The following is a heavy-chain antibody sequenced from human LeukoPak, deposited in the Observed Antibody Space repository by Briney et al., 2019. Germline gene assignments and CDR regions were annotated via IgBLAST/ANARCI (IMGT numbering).Heavy chain of an antibody. J-gene: IGHJ3*02. CDR3: ARAGMATIRGAFDI. Sequence: SVKVSCKASGGTFSSYAISWVRQAPGQGLEWMGGIIPIFGTANYAQKFQGRVTITTDESTSTAYMELSSLRSEDTAVYYCARAGMATIRGAFDIWGQGTMVTVSS. CDR2: IIPIFGTA. D-gene: IGHD5-24*01. CDR1: GGTFSSYA. V-gene: IGHV1-69*05.